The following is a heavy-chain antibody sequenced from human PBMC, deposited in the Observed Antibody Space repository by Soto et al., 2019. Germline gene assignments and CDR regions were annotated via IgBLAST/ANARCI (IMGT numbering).Heavy chain of an antibody. V-gene: IGHV3-23*01. D-gene: IGHD6-13*01. Sequence: EVQLLESGGGLVQPGGSLRLSCAASGFTFSSYAMSWVRQAPGKGLEGVSAISGSGGSTYYADSVKGQFTISRYNSKNPLYLQMNSLRAEDTTVYYCAKGRGAAAPRWYYYGMDVWGQGTTFTVSS. CDR1: GFTFSSYA. CDR3: AKGRGAAAPRWYYYGMDV. CDR2: ISGSGGST. J-gene: IGHJ6*02.